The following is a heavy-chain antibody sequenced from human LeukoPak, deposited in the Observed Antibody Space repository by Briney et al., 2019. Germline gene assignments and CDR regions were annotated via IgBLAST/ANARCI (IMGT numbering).Heavy chain of an antibody. Sequence: SETLSLTCTVSGGSISSYYWSWIRQPAGKGLEWIGRIYTSGSTNYNPSLKSRVTMSVDTSKNQFSLKLSSVTAADTAVYYCARVYYDFWSGYSGIYYFDYWGQGTLVTVSS. V-gene: IGHV4-4*07. CDR3: ARVYYDFWSGYSGIYYFDY. CDR2: IYTSGST. J-gene: IGHJ4*02. D-gene: IGHD3-3*01. CDR1: GGSISSYY.